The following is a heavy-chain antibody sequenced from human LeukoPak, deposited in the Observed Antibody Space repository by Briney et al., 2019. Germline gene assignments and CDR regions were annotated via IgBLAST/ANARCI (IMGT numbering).Heavy chain of an antibody. Sequence: SQTLSLTCTVSGGSISSGSYYWSWIRQPAGKGLEWIGRIYTSGSTNYNPSLKSRVTISVDTSKNQFSLKLSSVTAADTAVYYCARAGGYDILTGYYKVGWFDRWGQGTLVTVSS. V-gene: IGHV4-61*02. CDR3: ARAGGYDILTGYYKVGWFDR. CDR2: IYTSGST. D-gene: IGHD3-9*01. CDR1: GGSISSGSYY. J-gene: IGHJ5*02.